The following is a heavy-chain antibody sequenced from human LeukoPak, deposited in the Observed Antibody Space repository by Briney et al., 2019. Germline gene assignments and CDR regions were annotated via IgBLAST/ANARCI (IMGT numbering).Heavy chain of an antibody. Sequence: ASVKVSCNASGYTFTSYSMQWVRQAPGQGLEWMGIINPSGDSTSYTQKLQGRLTMTRDTSTNTVYMERSSLRSDDTAVYYCARAVLGYCSSTSCYYFDYWGQGTLVTVSS. V-gene: IGHV1-46*01. J-gene: IGHJ4*02. CDR1: GYTFTSYS. CDR3: ARAVLGYCSSTSCYYFDY. D-gene: IGHD2-2*01. CDR2: INPSGDST.